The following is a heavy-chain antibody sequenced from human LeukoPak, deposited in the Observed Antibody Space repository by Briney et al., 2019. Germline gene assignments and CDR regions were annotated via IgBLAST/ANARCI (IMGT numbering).Heavy chain of an antibody. CDR1: GVSISSSY. D-gene: IGHD5-18*01. Sequence: PSETLSLTCTVSGVSISSSYWSWIRQPPGKGLEWIGYIYYTGTTNYNPSLKSRTTISVDTSENQFSLKLSSVTAADTAVYYCARHGYSSYDFDYWGQGTLVTVSS. J-gene: IGHJ4*02. CDR3: ARHGYSSYDFDY. CDR2: IYYTGTT. V-gene: IGHV4-59*08.